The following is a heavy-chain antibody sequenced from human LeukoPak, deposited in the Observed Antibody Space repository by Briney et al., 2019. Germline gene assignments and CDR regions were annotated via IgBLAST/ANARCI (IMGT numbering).Heavy chain of an antibody. CDR2: IYYSGST. CDR3: ATSYYDFWSGYYQFDP. J-gene: IGHJ5*02. V-gene: IGHV4-61*01. Sequence: PSETLSLTCTVSGGSISSSSYYWSWIRQPPGKGLEWIGYIYYSGSTNYNPSLKSRVTISVDTSKNQFSLKLSSVTAADTAVYYCATSYYDFWSGYYQFDPWGQGTLVTVSS. D-gene: IGHD3-3*01. CDR1: GGSISSSSYY.